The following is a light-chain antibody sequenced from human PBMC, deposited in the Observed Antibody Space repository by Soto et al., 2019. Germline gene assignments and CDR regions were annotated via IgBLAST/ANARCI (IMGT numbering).Light chain of an antibody. CDR2: VDS. J-gene: IGLJ1*01. V-gene: IGLV1-44*01. Sequence: QSVLTQPPSASGTPGQRVTISCSGSSSNIGANTVSWYQQLPGTAPKLLIYVDSQRPSGVPDRFXXXXXXTAASLAISGLRSEDEADYYCAAWDDILNGYVLGTGTKVTVL. CDR1: SSNIGANT. CDR3: AAWDDILNGYV.